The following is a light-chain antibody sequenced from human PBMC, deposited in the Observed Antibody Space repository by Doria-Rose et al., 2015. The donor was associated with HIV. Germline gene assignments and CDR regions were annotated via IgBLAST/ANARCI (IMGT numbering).Light chain of an antibody. CDR1: QSFSSTY. V-gene: IGKV3-20*01. CDR2: DGS. J-gene: IGKJ1*01. CDR3: HQYGTSWT. Sequence: TQSPDSLAVSLGERATFNCRASQSFSSTYLAWYQQKPGQAPSLLIYDGSTRATGIPDRFSASGSGTDFTLTINRLEPEDVALYYCHQYGTSWTFGQGTKVEI.